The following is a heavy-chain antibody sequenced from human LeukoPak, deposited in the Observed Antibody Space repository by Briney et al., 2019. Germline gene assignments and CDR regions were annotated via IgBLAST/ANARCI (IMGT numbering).Heavy chain of an antibody. CDR2: IKQDGSEK. CDR3: AKERGYSGYALFDY. V-gene: IGHV3-7*01. CDR1: GFTFSSYW. D-gene: IGHD5-12*01. J-gene: IGHJ4*02. Sequence: GGSLRLSCAASGFTFSSYWMSWVRQAPGKGLEWVANIKQDGSEKYYVDSVKGRFTISRDNAKNSLYLQMNSLRAEDTAVYYCAKERGYSGYALFDYWGQGTLVTVSS.